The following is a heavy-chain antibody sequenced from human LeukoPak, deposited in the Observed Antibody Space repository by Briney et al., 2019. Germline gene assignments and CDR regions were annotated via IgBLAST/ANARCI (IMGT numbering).Heavy chain of an antibody. D-gene: IGHD6-13*01. CDR3: ARDSAGNDY. J-gene: IGHJ4*02. Sequence: GRSLRLSCAASGFTFSTYWMSWVRQAPGKGLEWVANIKEDGSEEYYVDSLEGRFTISRDNAKNSLYLQMNSLRAEDTAMYYCARDSAGNDYWGQGTLVTVSS. CDR2: IKEDGSEE. V-gene: IGHV3-7*01. CDR1: GFTFSTYW.